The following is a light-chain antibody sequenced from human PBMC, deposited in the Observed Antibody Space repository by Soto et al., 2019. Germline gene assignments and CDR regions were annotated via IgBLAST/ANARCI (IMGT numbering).Light chain of an antibody. CDR3: QQSYSTPPIT. J-gene: IGKJ5*01. Sequence: DIQITQSPSSLSASVGDRVIITCRASQSISNYLNWYQRKPGKAPKLLIYAASSLQSGVPSRFSGSGSGTDFTLTISSLQPEDFTTYYCQQSYSTPPITFGQGTRLEIK. CDR2: AAS. V-gene: IGKV1-39*01. CDR1: QSISNY.